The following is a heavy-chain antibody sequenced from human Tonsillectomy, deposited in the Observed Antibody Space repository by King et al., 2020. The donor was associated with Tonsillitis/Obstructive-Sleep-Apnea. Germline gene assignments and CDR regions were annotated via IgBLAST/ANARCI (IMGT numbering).Heavy chain of an antibody. V-gene: IGHV3-23*04. CDR3: ARCQHLGPHYYYYYMDV. CDR1: GFTFSNYA. J-gene: IGHJ6*03. D-gene: IGHD2-2*01. CDR2: ISVSGGST. Sequence: VQLVESGGGLVQPGGSLRLSCAASGFTFSNYAMSGVRQAPGKGLEWVSIISVSGGSTYYSDSVKGRLTISSDNSENTLSLQMNSLRAEDAAVYYCARCQHLGPHYYYYYMDVWGKGTTVTVSS.